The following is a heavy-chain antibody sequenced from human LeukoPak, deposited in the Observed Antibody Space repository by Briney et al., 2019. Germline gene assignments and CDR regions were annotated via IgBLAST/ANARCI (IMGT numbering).Heavy chain of an antibody. J-gene: IGHJ4*02. CDR2: ISSDESST. CDR1: GFSFSSYW. V-gene: IGHV3-74*01. D-gene: IGHD6-6*01. CDR3: AREYSSSSGRAFDY. Sequence: SGDSLRLSCAASGFSFSSYWMHWVRPAPGKGLVWVSRISSDESSTTYADSVRGRFTISRDNAKNTLYLQMNSLRVEDTAVYYCAREYSSSSGRAFDYWGQGTLVTVSP.